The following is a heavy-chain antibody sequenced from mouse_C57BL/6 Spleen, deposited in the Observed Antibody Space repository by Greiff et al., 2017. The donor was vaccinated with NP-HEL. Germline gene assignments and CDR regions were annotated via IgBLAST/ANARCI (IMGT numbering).Heavy chain of an antibody. Sequence: VPLPPPPAELVLPGSSVKLSCPAPGYTFTSYWPPVVKQRPIQGLESICNIDPSHSETHYNQKFKYKATLTVDKSSSTAYMQLSSLTSEDSAVYYCARDSSGYVGDYWGQGTTLTVSS. V-gene: IGHV1-52*01. D-gene: IGHD3-2*02. CDR1: GYTFTSYW. J-gene: IGHJ2*01. CDR2: IDPSHSET. CDR3: ARDSSGYVGDY.